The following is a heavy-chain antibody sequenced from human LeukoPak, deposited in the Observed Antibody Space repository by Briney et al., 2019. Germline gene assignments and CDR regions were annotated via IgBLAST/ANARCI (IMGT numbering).Heavy chain of an antibody. CDR3: ARGPDYDYVWGSYRPFDY. CDR1: GGSFSGYY. V-gene: IGHV4-34*01. D-gene: IGHD3-16*02. J-gene: IGHJ4*02. Sequence: KPSETLSLTCAVYGGSFSGYYWSWIRQPPGKGLEWIGEINHSGSTNYNPSLKSRVTISVDTSKNQFSLKLSSVTAADTAVYYCARGPDYDYVWGSYRPFDYWGQGTLVTASS. CDR2: INHSGST.